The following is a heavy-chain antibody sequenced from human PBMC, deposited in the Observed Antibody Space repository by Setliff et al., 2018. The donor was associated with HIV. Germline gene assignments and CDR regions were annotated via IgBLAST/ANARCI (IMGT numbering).Heavy chain of an antibody. CDR2: ISNSSRYY. V-gene: IGHV3-21*01. CDR1: GFLFNRYS. Sequence: PGGSLRLSCSASGFLFNRYSLNWVRQAPGRGPEWVASISNSSRYYWVKARYGDSVRGRFTISGDYAKNSVYLQMNSLRVEDSAVYYCARLRINDYWGQGTPVTVSS. CDR3: ARLRINDY. J-gene: IGHJ4*02.